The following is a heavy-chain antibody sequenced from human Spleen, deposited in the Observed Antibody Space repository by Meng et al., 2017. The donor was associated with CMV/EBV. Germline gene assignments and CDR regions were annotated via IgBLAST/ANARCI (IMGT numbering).Heavy chain of an antibody. CDR2: ISDGGST. J-gene: IGHJ5*02. CDR1: SAYS. V-gene: IGHV4-34*01. CDR3: ARGCPIQTNGVCYPNLFDP. Sequence: SAYSWSCIGRRPGQDPPWDGEISDGGSTNNSPSLKSRVTISVDKSKHHFSLNVSSVPAADTAVYYCARGCPIQTNGVCYPNLFDPWGQGALVTVSS. D-gene: IGHD2-8*01.